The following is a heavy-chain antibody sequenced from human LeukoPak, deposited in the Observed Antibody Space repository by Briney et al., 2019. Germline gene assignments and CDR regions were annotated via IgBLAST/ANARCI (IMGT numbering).Heavy chain of an antibody. D-gene: IGHD2-2*01. Sequence: PSETLSLTCAVSGGSISSGGYSWSWIRQPPGKGLEWIGYIYHSGSTYYNPSLKSRVTISVDTSKNQFSLKLSSVTAADTAVYYCARAPDIVVVPAAKERSFDIWGQGTMVTVSS. CDR2: IYHSGST. CDR1: GGSISSGGYS. J-gene: IGHJ3*02. V-gene: IGHV4-30-2*01. CDR3: ARAPDIVVVPAAKERSFDI.